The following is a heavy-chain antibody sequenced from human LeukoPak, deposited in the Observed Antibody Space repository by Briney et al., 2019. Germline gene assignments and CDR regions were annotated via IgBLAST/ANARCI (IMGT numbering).Heavy chain of an antibody. Sequence: SVKVSCKASGGTFSSYAIGWVRQAPGQGLEWMGRIIPILGIANYAQKFQGRVTITADKSTSTAYMELSSLRSEDTAVYYCAREAGATSFDAFDIWGQGTMVTVSS. CDR1: GGTFSSYA. CDR3: AREAGATSFDAFDI. D-gene: IGHD1-26*01. CDR2: IIPILGIA. J-gene: IGHJ3*02. V-gene: IGHV1-69*04.